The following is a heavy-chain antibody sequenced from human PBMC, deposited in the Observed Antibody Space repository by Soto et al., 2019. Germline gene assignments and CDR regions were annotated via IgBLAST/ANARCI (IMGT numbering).Heavy chain of an antibody. V-gene: IGHV3-23*01. Sequence: GGSLRLSCVASGFSFENYAMSWVRQAPGKGLEWVSAISGSGGTTYYSDSVKGRFTISRDNSKNTVYLQMNDLRVEDAAEYFCAKDSWAIFGVPAGEYYAMDVWGQGTTVTVSS. CDR1: GFSFENYA. J-gene: IGHJ6*02. D-gene: IGHD3-3*01. CDR3: AKDSWAIFGVPAGEYYAMDV. CDR2: ISGSGGTT.